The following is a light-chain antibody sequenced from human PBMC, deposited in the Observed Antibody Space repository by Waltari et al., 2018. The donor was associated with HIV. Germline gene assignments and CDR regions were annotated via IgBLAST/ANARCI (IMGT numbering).Light chain of an antibody. V-gene: IGLV1-44*01. CDR1: SSNIGSNT. J-gene: IGLJ2*01. CDR3: ASWDDSLNGVI. Sequence: QSVLTQPPSVSAAPGQGVVISCSGGSSNIGSNTANWYHHLPGTAPKLRLYSTDKRPSGVPDRFSGSKSGTSASLAITGLQSEDEGVYYCASWDDSLNGVIFGGGTKVTVL. CDR2: STD.